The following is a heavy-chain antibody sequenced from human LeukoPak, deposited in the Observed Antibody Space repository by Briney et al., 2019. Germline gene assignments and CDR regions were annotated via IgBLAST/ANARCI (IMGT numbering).Heavy chain of an antibody. D-gene: IGHD5-18*01. V-gene: IGHV1-46*01. J-gene: IGHJ5*02. CDR3: ARAYSYGSRAFDP. Sequence: ASVKVSCKASGYTFSNYCMHWVRQAPGQGLEWLGIINPSLHIPIYAQKFQGRVTITADKSTSTAYMELSSLRSEDTAVYYCARAYSYGSRAFDPWGQGTLVTVSS. CDR1: GYTFSNYC. CDR2: INPSLHIP.